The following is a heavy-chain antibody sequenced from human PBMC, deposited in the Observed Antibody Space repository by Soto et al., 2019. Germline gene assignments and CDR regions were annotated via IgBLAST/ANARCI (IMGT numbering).Heavy chain of an antibody. CDR2: MYSGGNT. V-gene: IGHV4-39*01. CDR3: ARQPYDSTGYYYGA. J-gene: IGHJ5*02. D-gene: IGHD3-22*01. CDR1: GGSFSSSTYY. Sequence: QLQLQESGPGLVKPSETLSLTCTVSGGSFSSSTYYWGWIRQPPGKGLEWIGSMYSGGNTYYNPSLKSGFTVSVDTSKNHFSLKLTSVTAADTAMYYCARQPYDSTGYYYGAWGQGTLVTVSS.